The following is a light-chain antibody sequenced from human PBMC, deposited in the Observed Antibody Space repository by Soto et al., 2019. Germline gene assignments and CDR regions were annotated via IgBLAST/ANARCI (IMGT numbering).Light chain of an antibody. CDR1: QSISNY. Sequence: DIEMTQSPSSLSASVGDRVTITCRAGQSISNYLNWYQHKPGKVPKLLIYAASSLQSGVPTRFSGSGSGTDFTLTISSLQPEDFATYYCQQSYGTPVTFGGGTKVEIK. V-gene: IGKV1-39*01. J-gene: IGKJ4*02. CDR2: AAS. CDR3: QQSYGTPVT.